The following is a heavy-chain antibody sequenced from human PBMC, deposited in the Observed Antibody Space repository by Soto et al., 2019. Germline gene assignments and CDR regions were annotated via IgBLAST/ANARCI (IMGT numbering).Heavy chain of an antibody. Sequence: GGSLRLSCAASGFTFSTHAMSWVRQAPGKGLEWVSSISSGGTTTFYAASVEGRFTISRGKSKNTLYLQMNSLRADDTAVYYCAREGGSIGGWFGRKFDSWGQGTQVTVSS. J-gene: IGHJ4*02. CDR2: ISSGGTTT. CDR1: GFTFSTHA. D-gene: IGHD6-19*01. CDR3: AREGGSIGGWFGRKFDS. V-gene: IGHV3-23*01.